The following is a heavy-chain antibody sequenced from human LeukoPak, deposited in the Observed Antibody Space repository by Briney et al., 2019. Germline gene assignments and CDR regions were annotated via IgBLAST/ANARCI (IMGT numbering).Heavy chain of an antibody. D-gene: IGHD3-3*01. Sequence: VSVKVSCKASGYTFTSYDINWVRQATGQGLEWMGWMNPNSGNTGYAQKFQGRVTMTRNTSISTAYMELSSLRSEDTAVYYCARGQKRGYDFWSGYYELDYWGQGTLVTVSS. V-gene: IGHV1-8*01. CDR1: GYTFTSYD. CDR3: ARGQKRGYDFWSGYYELDY. CDR2: MNPNSGNT. J-gene: IGHJ4*02.